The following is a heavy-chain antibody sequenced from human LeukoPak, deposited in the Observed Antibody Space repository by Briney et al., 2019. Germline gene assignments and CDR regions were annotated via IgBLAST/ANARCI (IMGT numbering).Heavy chain of an antibody. CDR3: ARGIEAGVDY. CDR1: GGSISSYY. Sequence: PSETLSLTCIVSGGSISSYYWNWIRQPPGKGLEWIGDIFYSGSTNYNPSLKNRVTISVDTSKNHFSLRLRSVTAADTAVYYCARGIEAGVDYWGQGTLVTVPS. D-gene: IGHD6-25*01. CDR2: IFYSGST. J-gene: IGHJ4*02. V-gene: IGHV4-59*01.